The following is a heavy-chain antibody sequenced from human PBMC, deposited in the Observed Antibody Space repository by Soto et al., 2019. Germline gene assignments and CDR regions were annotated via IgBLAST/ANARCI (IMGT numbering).Heavy chain of an antibody. D-gene: IGHD1-1*01. J-gene: IGHJ3*02. Sequence: ASVKVSCKASGYTFTSYYMHWVRQAPGQGLEWMGWMNPNSGNTAYAQKFQGRVAMTRNTSISTAYMELSSLRSEDTAVYYCARERGDAFDIWGQGTMVTVS. CDR3: ARERGDAFDI. V-gene: IGHV1-8*02. CDR2: MNPNSGNT. CDR1: GYTFTSYY.